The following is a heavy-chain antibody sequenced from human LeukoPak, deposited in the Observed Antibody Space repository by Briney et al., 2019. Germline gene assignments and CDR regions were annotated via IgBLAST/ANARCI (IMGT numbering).Heavy chain of an antibody. CDR2: IHSSGST. Sequence: PSETLSLTCSVSGCSINTYYWSCIRQPAGKGLEWIWRIHSSGSTHYNPALKSRVTMSLATSKNQFTLKLTSVTAADTAVYYCARDNDFFDYWGQGNLVTVSS. CDR1: GCSINTYY. CDR3: ARDNDFFDY. J-gene: IGHJ4*02. V-gene: IGHV4-4*07.